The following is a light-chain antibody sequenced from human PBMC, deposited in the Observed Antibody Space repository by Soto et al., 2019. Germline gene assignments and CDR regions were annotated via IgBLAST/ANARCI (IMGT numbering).Light chain of an antibody. V-gene: IGKV3-20*01. CDR3: QVYGSSLGN. CDR1: QSVAGGS. J-gene: IGKJ1*01. CDR2: GAS. Sequence: EKGLSQSPGTLSLSQGERATLSCRASQSVAGGSLAWYQHIPGQAPRLLIYGASRRATGSPDRFSGSGSGTDFTLTITRLEPEDFAVYYCQVYGSSLGNFGQGTKVDTK.